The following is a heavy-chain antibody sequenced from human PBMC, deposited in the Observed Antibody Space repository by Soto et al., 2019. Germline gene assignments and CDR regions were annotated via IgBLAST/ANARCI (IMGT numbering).Heavy chain of an antibody. D-gene: IGHD3-16*01. V-gene: IGHV1-2*02. CDR3: ARDPHEGVYDY. J-gene: IGHJ4*02. Sequence: GASVKVSCKASGYTFTGYYLHWIRQPPGQGLQWMGWMRPDSGGANYAQKFQGRVSMTRDTSASTFYMELSRLAPDDTAVYYCARDPHEGVYDYWGQGTQVTVSS. CDR2: MRPDSGGA. CDR1: GYTFTGYY.